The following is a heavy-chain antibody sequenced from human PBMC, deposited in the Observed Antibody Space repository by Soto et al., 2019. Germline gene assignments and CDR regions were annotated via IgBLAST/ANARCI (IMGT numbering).Heavy chain of an antibody. D-gene: IGHD7-27*01. J-gene: IGHJ4*02. CDR1: GYTFTSFG. V-gene: IGHV1-18*01. Sequence: QGQLVQSGAEVKKPGASVKVSCKASGYTFTSFGISWVRQAPGQGLEWMGWISAYNGNTNYAQKVQGRVTMTTDTSTRTAYIEQRSLSSDDTAVYYCTRDSGNLGNWAYFFDYWGQGTLVTVSS. CDR2: ISAYNGNT. CDR3: TRDSGNLGNWAYFFDY.